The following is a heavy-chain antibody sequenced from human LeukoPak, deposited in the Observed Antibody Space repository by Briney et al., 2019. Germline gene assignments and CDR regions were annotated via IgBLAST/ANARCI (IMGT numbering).Heavy chain of an antibody. V-gene: IGHV1-2*02. CDR3: ARGREKRYCSSTSCSYYYYYMTS. J-gene: IGHJ6*03. CDR1: GYTFTGYY. Sequence: ASVKVSCKASGYTFTGYYMHWVRQAPGQGLEGMGWINPNSGGTNYAQKFQGRVTMTRDTSISTAYMELSRLRSDDTAVYYCARGREKRYCSSTSCSYYYYYMTSGAKGPRSPSP. D-gene: IGHD2-2*01. CDR2: INPNSGGT.